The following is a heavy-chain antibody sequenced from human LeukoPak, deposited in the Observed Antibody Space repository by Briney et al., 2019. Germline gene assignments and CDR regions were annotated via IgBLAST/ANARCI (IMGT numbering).Heavy chain of an antibody. Sequence: GESLRISCKGSGYRFANYWIGWVRQMPGKGLEWMGIIYPDDYDTRYSPSFQGQVTISADKSISTAYLQWSSLKASDTAMYYCAIGGDSTTSCYRCFNYWGQGNLVTVSS. CDR2: IYPDDYDT. V-gene: IGHV5-51*01. CDR3: AIGGDSTTSCYRCFNY. D-gene: IGHD2-2*02. CDR1: GYRFANYW. J-gene: IGHJ4*02.